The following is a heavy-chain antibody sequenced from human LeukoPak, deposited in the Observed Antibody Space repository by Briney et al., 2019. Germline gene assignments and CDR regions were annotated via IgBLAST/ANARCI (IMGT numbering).Heavy chain of an antibody. CDR3: ARGRRYFDWLPYDY. D-gene: IGHD3-9*01. V-gene: IGHV4-34*01. CDR1: GGSFSGYY. J-gene: IGHJ4*02. CDR2: INHSGST. Sequence: PSETLSLTCAVYGGSFSGYYWSWIRQPPGKGLEWIGEINHSGSTNYNPSLKSRVTISVDTSKNQFSLELSSVTAADTAVYYCARGRRYFDWLPYDYWGRGTLVTVSS.